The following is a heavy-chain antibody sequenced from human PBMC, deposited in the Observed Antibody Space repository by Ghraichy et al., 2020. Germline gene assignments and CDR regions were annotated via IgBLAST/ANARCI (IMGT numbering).Heavy chain of an antibody. CDR3: ASFTYYYDSSGYPNWFDP. V-gene: IGHV4-31*03. J-gene: IGHJ5*02. CDR1: GGSISSGGYY. D-gene: IGHD3-22*01. CDR2: IYYSGST. Sequence: SETLSLTCTVSGGSISSGGYYWSWIRQHPGKGLEWIGYIYYSGSTYYNPSLKSRVTISVDTSKNQFSLKLSSVTAADTAVYYCASFTYYYDSSGYPNWFDPWGQGTLVTVSS.